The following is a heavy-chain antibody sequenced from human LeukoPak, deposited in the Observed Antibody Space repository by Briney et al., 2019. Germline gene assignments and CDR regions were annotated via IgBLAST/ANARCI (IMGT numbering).Heavy chain of an antibody. J-gene: IGHJ4*02. D-gene: IGHD2-2*01. CDR2: IYYSGSP. V-gene: IGHV4-59*08. CDR3: ARTVTRSSTTYYFDY. CDR1: GASISSYY. Sequence: PSETLSLTCTVSGASISSYYWSWIRQSPGKGLEWIGYIYYSGSPNYNPSLKSRVTMSLDTSKNQLSLKLSSVTAADTAVYYCARTVTRSSTTYYFDYWGQGTLVTVSS.